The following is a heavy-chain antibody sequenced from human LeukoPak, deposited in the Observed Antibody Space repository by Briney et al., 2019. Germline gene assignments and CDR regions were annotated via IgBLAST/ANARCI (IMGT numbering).Heavy chain of an antibody. Sequence: GGSLRLSCAASGFTFASYAMSWVRQAPGKGLEWVSGISGGGGNTYYADSVKGRFTISRDNSKNTLYLQMNSLRAEDTAVYYCAPGRFLEWLSPPADYWGQGTLVTVSS. CDR1: GFTFASYA. V-gene: IGHV3-23*01. D-gene: IGHD3-3*01. CDR3: APGRFLEWLSPPADY. J-gene: IGHJ4*02. CDR2: ISGGGGNT.